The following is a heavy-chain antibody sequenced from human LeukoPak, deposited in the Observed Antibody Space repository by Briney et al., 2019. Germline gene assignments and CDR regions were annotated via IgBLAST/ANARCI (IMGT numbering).Heavy chain of an antibody. CDR2: TWYDGSQK. CDR3: ARSPAATTVASSSYFDS. J-gene: IGHJ4*02. CDR1: GFTFSSYG. V-gene: IGHV3-33*01. Sequence: GGSLRLSCAASGFTFSSYGMHWARQAPGKGLEWVAVTWYDGSQKYYADSVKGRFTISRDNSKNTLYLQMNSLRAEDTAVYYCARSPAATTVASSSYFDSWGQGTLVTVSS. D-gene: IGHD4-23*01.